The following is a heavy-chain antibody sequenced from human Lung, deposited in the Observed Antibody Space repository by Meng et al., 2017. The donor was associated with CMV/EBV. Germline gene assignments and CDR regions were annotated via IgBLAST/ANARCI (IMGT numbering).Heavy chain of an antibody. D-gene: IGHD3-9*01. CDR3: AKGLKYFDFYYFAN. Sequence: SXKISXAASGFTFDDYVMHWVRQAPGKGLEWVSGISWNSGSIHYADSVKGRFTISRDNAKNSLYLQMDSLRAEDTALYYCAKGLKYFDFYYFANWGQGTLVTVSS. V-gene: IGHV3-9*01. CDR1: GFTFDDYV. J-gene: IGHJ4*02. CDR2: ISWNSGSI.